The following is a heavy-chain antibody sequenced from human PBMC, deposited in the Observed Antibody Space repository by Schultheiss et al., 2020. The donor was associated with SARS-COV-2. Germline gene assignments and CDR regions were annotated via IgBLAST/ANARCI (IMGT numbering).Heavy chain of an antibody. J-gene: IGHJ3*02. CDR3: ARFTSPPSDAFDI. CDR1: SGSFSNYY. V-gene: IGHV4-34*12. Sequence: SETLSLTCAVYSGSFSNYYWSWIRQAPGKGLEWVGTAFYSGPTYYSPSLKSRVTISVDTSKNQFSLKLSSVTAADTAVYYCARFTSPPSDAFDIWGQGTMVTVSS. CDR2: AFYSGPT.